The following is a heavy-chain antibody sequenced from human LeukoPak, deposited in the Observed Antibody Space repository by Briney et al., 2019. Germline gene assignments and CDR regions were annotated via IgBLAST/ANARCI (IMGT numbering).Heavy chain of an antibody. CDR1: GGSFSGYY. D-gene: IGHD2-15*01. Sequence: SETLSLTCAVYGGSFSGYYWSWIRQPPGKGLEWIGEINHSGSTNYNPSLKSRATISVDTSKNQFSLKLSSVTAADTAVYYCARYCSGGSCYRLKWFDYWGQGTPVTVSS. J-gene: IGHJ4*02. V-gene: IGHV4-34*01. CDR3: ARYCSGGSCYRLKWFDY. CDR2: INHSGST.